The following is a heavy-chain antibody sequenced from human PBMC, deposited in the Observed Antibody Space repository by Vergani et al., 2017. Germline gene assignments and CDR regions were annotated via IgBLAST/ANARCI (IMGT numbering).Heavy chain of an antibody. Sequence: QVQLVQSGAEVKKPGSSVKVSCKASGGTFSSYAISWVRQAPGQGLEWMGGIIPIFGTANYAQKFQDRVTITADESTSTAYMELSSLRSEDTAVYYCARPHGDILPPDPRRLDYWGQGTRVTVSS. J-gene: IGHJ4*02. CDR3: ARPHGDILPPDPRRLDY. CDR2: IIPIFGTA. V-gene: IGHV1-69*01. CDR1: GGTFSSYA.